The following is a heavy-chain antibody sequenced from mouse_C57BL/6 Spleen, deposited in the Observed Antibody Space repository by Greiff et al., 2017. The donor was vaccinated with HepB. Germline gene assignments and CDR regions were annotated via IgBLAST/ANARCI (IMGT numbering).Heavy chain of an antibody. J-gene: IGHJ3*01. V-gene: IGHV5-12*01. CDR1: GFTFSDYY. CDR3: ARRYYGSSGFAY. CDR2: ISNGGGST. D-gene: IGHD1-1*01. Sequence: EVQLQESGGGLVQPGGSLKLSCAASGFTFSDYYMYWVRQTPEKRLEWVAYISNGGGSTYYPDTVKGRFTISRDNAKNTLYLQMSRLKSEDTAMYYCARRYYGSSGFAYWGQGTLVTVSA.